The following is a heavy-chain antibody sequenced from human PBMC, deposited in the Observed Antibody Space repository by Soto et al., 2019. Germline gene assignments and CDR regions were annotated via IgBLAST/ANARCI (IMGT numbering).Heavy chain of an antibody. CDR1: GFTFSNYA. D-gene: IGHD2-2*01. CDR2: IGDDGSST. J-gene: IGHJ6*02. Sequence: GGSLRLSCAASGFTFSNYAMSWVRQAPGKGLEWVALIGDDGSSTYYADSVKGRFTISRDNSKNTLYLQMNSLRAEDTAVYYCARDFVYQNYYYYGMDFWGQGIMVTVSS. V-gene: IGHV3-33*08. CDR3: ARDFVYQNYYYYGMDF.